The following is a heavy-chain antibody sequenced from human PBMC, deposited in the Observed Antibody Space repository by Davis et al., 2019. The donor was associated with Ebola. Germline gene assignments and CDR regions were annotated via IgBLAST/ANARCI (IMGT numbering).Heavy chain of an antibody. Sequence: SETLSLTCAVSGGSISSGGYSWSWIRQPPGKGLEWIGYISYSGNTYYNPSLKSRVTISVDTSENHFSLKLSSVTAADTAVYYCARGSYYYYYGMDVWGQGTTVTVSS. CDR2: ISYSGNT. CDR1: GGSISSGGYS. V-gene: IGHV4-30-4*07. CDR3: ARGSYYYYYGMDV. J-gene: IGHJ6*02.